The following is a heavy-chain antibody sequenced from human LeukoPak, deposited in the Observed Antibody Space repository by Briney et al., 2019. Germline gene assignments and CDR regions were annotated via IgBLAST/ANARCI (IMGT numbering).Heavy chain of an antibody. CDR3: ARECCSGGSCYSSFDY. D-gene: IGHD2-15*01. V-gene: IGHV1-18*01. CDR1: GYTFTSYG. Sequence: ASVKVSCKASGYTFTSYGISWVRQAPGEGLEWMGWISAYNGNTNYAQKFQGRVTMTRDTSISTAYMELSRLRSDDTAVYYCARECCSGGSCYSSFDYWGQGTLVTVSS. J-gene: IGHJ4*02. CDR2: ISAYNGNT.